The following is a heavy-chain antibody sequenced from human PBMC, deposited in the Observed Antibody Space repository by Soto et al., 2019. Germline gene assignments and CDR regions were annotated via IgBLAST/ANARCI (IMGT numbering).Heavy chain of an antibody. D-gene: IGHD6-13*01. V-gene: IGHV1-2*04. J-gene: IGHJ4*02. CDR3: ARDLSSYSSSWPH. CDR2: INPNSGGT. CDR1: GYTFTGYY. Sequence: QVPLVQSGAEVKKPGTSVKVSCKASGYTFTGYYMHWVRQAPGQGLEWMGWINPNSGGTNYAQKFQGWVTMTRDTSISTAYMELSRLRSDDTAVYYCARDLSSYSSSWPHWGQGTLVTVSS.